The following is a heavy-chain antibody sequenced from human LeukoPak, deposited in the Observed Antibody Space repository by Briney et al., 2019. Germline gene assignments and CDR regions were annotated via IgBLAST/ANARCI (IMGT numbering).Heavy chain of an antibody. CDR3: ATSPPDCSSTSCSDYYGMDV. D-gene: IGHD2-2*01. CDR2: IIPILGIA. J-gene: IGHJ6*02. CDR1: GGTFSSYA. Sequence: SVKVSCKASGGTFSSYAISWVRQAPGQGLEWMGRIIPILGIANYAQKFQGRVTITADKSTSTAYMELSSLRSEDTAVYYCATSPPDCSSTSCSDYYGMDVWGQGTTVTVSS. V-gene: IGHV1-69*04.